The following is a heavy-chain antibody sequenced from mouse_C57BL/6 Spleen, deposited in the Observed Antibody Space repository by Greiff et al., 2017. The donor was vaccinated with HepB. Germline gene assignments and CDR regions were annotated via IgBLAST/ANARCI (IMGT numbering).Heavy chain of an antibody. J-gene: IGHJ1*03. CDR3: ARDSASSYCYFEV. CDR1: GYTFTDYY. D-gene: IGHD1-1*01. V-gene: IGHV1-26*01. Sequence: EVQLQQSGPELVKPGASVKISCKASGYTFTDYYMNWVKQSHGKSLEWIGDINPNNGGTSYNQKFKGKATLTVDKSSSTAYMELRSLTSEDSAVYFSARDSASSYCYFEVWGTGTTLTVSS. CDR2: INPNNGGT.